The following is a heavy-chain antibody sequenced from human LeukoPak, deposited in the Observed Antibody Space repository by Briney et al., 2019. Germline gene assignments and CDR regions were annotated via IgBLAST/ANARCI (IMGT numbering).Heavy chain of an antibody. V-gene: IGHV4-39*07. Sequence: PSETLSLTCTVSGGSISGSSYYWGWIRQPPGKGLEWIGSIYYSGSTYYNPSLKSRVTISVDTSKNQFSLKLSSVTAADTAVYYCARGTGTAVYWGQGTLVTVSS. D-gene: IGHD6-19*01. CDR3: ARGTGTAVY. CDR2: IYYSGST. J-gene: IGHJ4*02. CDR1: GGSISGSSYY.